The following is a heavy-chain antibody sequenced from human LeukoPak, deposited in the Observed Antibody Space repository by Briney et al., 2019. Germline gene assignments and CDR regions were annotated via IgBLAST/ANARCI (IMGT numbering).Heavy chain of an antibody. CDR1: GFTFSSYA. V-gene: IGHV3-21*01. Sequence: GGSLRLSCAASGFTFSSYAMSWVRQAPGKGREWVSSISSSRSYIYYADSVKGRFTISRDNAKNVLYLQMNSLRAEDTAVYYCARPHCSSTSCYRYFDLWGRGTLVTVSS. J-gene: IGHJ2*01. D-gene: IGHD2-2*02. CDR3: ARPHCSSTSCYRYFDL. CDR2: ISSSRSYI.